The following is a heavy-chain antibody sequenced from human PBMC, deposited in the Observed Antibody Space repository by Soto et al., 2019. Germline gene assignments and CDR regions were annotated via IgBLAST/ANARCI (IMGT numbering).Heavy chain of an antibody. J-gene: IGHJ6*02. V-gene: IGHV4-4*02. Sequence: SETLSLTCGVYGDSISSSKWWTWVRQTPGNGLEWIGKIDHNGVANYNPPLEGQVTISKDISKNQISLKVTSVTAADSAVYYCARMNRDYYYYGMDVWGQGATVTVSS. CDR3: ARMNRDYYYYGMDV. CDR2: IDHNGVA. CDR1: GDSISSSKW.